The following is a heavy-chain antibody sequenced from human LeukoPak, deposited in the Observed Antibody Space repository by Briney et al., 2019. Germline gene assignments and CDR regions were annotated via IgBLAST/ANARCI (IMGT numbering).Heavy chain of an antibody. CDR2: ISGSGGST. J-gene: IGHJ4*02. CDR3: APRIAAAGTPTGFDY. CDR1: GFTFSSYA. D-gene: IGHD6-13*01. V-gene: IGHV3-23*01. Sequence: GGSLRLSCAASGFTFSSYAMSWVRQAPGKGLEWVSAISGSGGSTYYADSVKGRFTISRDDSKNTLYLQMNSLRAEDTAVYYCAPRIAAAGTPTGFDYWGQGTLVTVSS.